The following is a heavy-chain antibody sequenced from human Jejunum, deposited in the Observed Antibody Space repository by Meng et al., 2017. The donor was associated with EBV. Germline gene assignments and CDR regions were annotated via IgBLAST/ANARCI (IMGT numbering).Heavy chain of an antibody. Sequence: VELGGPGGGLAQPGGSLRLSCAVSGFTFSSHTMSWVRQAPGKGLEWVSAITGSGGSTYYTDSVKGRFTISRDNSKNTLYLQMNSLRAEDTAVYYCAKLTRAWGQGTLVTVSS. CDR2: ITGSGGST. CDR3: AKLTRA. CDR1: GFTFSSHT. J-gene: IGHJ5*02. V-gene: IGHV3-23*04.